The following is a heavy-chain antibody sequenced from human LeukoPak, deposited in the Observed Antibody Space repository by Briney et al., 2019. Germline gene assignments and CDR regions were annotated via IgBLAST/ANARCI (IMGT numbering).Heavy chain of an antibody. CDR3: ARHTRITMVRGASPFEY. J-gene: IGHJ4*02. D-gene: IGHD3-10*01. CDR1: GGSISSYY. V-gene: IGHV4-59*08. Sequence: SETLSLTCTVSGGSISSYYWSWIRQPPGKGLEWIGYIYYSGSTNYNPSLRSRVTISVDTSKNQLSLKLSSVTAADTAVYYCARHTRITMVRGASPFEYWGQGTLVTVSS. CDR2: IYYSGST.